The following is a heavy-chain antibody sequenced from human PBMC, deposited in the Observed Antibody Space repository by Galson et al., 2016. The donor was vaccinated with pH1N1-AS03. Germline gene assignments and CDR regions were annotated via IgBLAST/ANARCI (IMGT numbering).Heavy chain of an antibody. CDR1: GYTFSSYG. J-gene: IGHJ4*02. CDR2: ISGYNGNI. Sequence: SVKVSCKASGYTFSSYGISWVRQAPGQGLEWLGWISGYNGNIKYAKKVQGRVTMTTDTSTSTAYMELRNLRSDATAVYFCARDNEPSAMFGYWGQGTLVTVSS. V-gene: IGHV1-18*01. D-gene: IGHD2-2*01. CDR3: ARDNEPSAMFGY.